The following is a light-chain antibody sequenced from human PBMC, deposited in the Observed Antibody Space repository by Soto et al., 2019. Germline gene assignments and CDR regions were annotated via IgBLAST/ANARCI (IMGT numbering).Light chain of an antibody. V-gene: IGLV1-40*01. CDR2: GNN. Sequence: QSVLTQPPSVSGAPGQSVTISCTGSSSTIGAGYDVHWYQQPPGIAPKLLIYGNNTRPSGEPDRFSGSKTGTSASLAITGLQADDVAGYYRQTNNSSLSGYIFGTGTKVTVL. J-gene: IGLJ1*01. CDR1: SSTIGAGYD. CDR3: QTNNSSLSGYI.